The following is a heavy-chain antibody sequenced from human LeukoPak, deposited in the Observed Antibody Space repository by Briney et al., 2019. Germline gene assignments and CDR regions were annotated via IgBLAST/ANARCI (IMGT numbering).Heavy chain of an antibody. V-gene: IGHV1-2*02. D-gene: IGHD6-19*01. CDR1: GYTFTGYY. CDR3: ARAINSGWFAEYFQH. Sequence: GASVKVSCKASGYTFTGYYMHWVRQAPGQGLEWMGWINPNSGGTNYAQKFQGRVTMTRDTSISTAYMELSRLRSDDTAVYYCARAINSGWFAEYFQHWGQGTLVTVSS. J-gene: IGHJ1*01. CDR2: INPNSGGT.